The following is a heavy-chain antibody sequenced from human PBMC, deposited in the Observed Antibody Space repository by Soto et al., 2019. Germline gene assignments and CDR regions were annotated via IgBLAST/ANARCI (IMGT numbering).Heavy chain of an antibody. V-gene: IGHV3-21*01. CDR2: ITSSGSYI. CDR3: ARDESAGSSTSY. D-gene: IGHD2-2*01. Sequence: DVQLVESGGGLVKPGGSLRLSCVASGPTFSTYGMNWIRQTPGKGLEWVSSITSSGSYIHYADSVHGRFTVSRDNAQNSMYLQMNSLRVEDTAVYFCARDESAGSSTSYGGQGTLVSVSS. J-gene: IGHJ4*02. CDR1: GPTFSTYG.